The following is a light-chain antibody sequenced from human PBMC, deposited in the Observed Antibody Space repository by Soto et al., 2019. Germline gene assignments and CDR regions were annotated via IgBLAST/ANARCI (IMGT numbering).Light chain of an antibody. CDR1: QSVSSY. J-gene: IGKJ5*01. V-gene: IGKV3-11*01. Sequence: EIVLTQSLATLSLSPGEIATLSCGASQSVSSYLAWYQQKPGQAPRLLIYDASNRATGISARFSGSGSGTDFTLTISSLEPEDFAVYYCQQRSNWPPRITFGQGTRLEIK. CDR3: QQRSNWPPRIT. CDR2: DAS.